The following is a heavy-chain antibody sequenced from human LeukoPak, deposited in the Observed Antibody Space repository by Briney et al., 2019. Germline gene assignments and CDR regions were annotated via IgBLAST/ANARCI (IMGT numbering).Heavy chain of an antibody. V-gene: IGHV3-9*01. J-gene: IGHJ4*02. CDR1: GFTFDDYA. CDR2: ISWNSGSI. CDR3: ARFPIAVAGLSSDY. D-gene: IGHD6-19*01. Sequence: PGGSLRLSCAASGFTFDDYAMHWVRQAPGKGLEWVSGISWNSGSIGYADSVKGRFTISRDNAKNSLYLQMNSLRAEDTALYYCARFPIAVAGLSSDYWGQGTLVTVSS.